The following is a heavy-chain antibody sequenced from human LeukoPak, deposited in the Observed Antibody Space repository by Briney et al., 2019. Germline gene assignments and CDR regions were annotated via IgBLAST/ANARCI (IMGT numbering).Heavy chain of an antibody. J-gene: IGHJ3*02. Sequence: ASVKVSCKASGYTFTSYGISWVRQAPGQGLEWMGWISAYNGNTNYAQKLQGRVTMTTDTSTSTAYMELRSLRSDDTAVYYCARVGRYYDSSGYAATFEAFYIWGQGTMVPVSS. CDR2: ISAYNGNT. CDR3: ARVGRYYDSSGYAATFEAFYI. CDR1: GYTFTSYG. V-gene: IGHV1-18*01. D-gene: IGHD3-22*01.